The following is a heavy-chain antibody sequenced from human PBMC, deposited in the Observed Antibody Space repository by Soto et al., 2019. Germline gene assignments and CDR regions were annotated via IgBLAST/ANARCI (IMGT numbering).Heavy chain of an antibody. Sequence: SGKVSCKASGYTFTSYYMHWVRQAPGQGLEWMGIINPSGGSTSYAQKFQGRVTMTRDTSTSTVYMELSSLRSEDTAVYYFARVIGISSSPFPFYYWAQGTLVTVSS. CDR1: GYTFTSYY. J-gene: IGHJ4*02. D-gene: IGHD6-6*01. CDR2: INPSGGST. V-gene: IGHV1-46*03. CDR3: ARVIGISSSPFPFYY.